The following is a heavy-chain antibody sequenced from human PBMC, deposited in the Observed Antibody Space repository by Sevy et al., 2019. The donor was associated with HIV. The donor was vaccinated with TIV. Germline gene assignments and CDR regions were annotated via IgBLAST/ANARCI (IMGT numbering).Heavy chain of an antibody. J-gene: IGHJ5*02. D-gene: IGHD2-15*01. CDR2: ISAYNGNT. CDR1: GYTFTSYG. V-gene: IGHV1-18*04. Sequence: ASVKVSCKASGYTFTSYGISWVRQAPGQGLEWMGWISAYNGNTNYAQKLQGRVTMTTDTSTSTAYMELRSLRSDDTAVYYCARDLRRYCSGVSCYSGFDPWGQGTLVTVSS. CDR3: ARDLRRYCSGVSCYSGFDP.